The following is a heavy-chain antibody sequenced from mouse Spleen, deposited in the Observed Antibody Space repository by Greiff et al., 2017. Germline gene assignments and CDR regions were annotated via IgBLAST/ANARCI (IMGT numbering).Heavy chain of an antibody. Sequence: VQLQQSGAELVKPGASVKLSCKASGYTFTSYYMYWVKQRPGQGLEWIGEINPSNGGTNFNEKFKSKATLTVDKSSSTAYMQLSSLTSEDSAVYYCTRSYRYGYYAMDYWGQGTSVTVSS. D-gene: IGHD2-14*01. CDR3: TRSYRYGYYAMDY. CDR2: INPSNGGT. CDR1: GYTFTSYY. J-gene: IGHJ4*01. V-gene: IGHV1S81*02.